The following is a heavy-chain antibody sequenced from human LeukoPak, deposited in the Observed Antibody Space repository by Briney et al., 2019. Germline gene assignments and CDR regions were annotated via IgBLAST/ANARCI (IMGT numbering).Heavy chain of an antibody. D-gene: IGHD1-26*01. Sequence: GGSLRLSCAASGFTFSIYAMSWVRQAPGKGLEWVSAISGSGGTAYYADSVKGRFTISRDNSKNSLYLQMNSLRAEDTAVYYCARVVGATTLSFFDYWGQGTLVTVSS. J-gene: IGHJ4*02. CDR2: ISGSGGTA. V-gene: IGHV3-23*01. CDR3: ARVVGATTLSFFDY. CDR1: GFTFSIYA.